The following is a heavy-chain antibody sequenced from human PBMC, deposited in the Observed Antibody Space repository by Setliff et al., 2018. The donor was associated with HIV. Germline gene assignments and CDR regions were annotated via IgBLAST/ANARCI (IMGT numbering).Heavy chain of an antibody. J-gene: IGHJ6*03. CDR2: IHYTGST. V-gene: IGHV4-59*11. CDR1: GATIHYHY. D-gene: IGHD6-19*01. Sequence: SETLSLTCSISGATIHYHYWSWIRQPPGKGLEWIGNIHYTGSTNYNPSLKSRVTISGDSSKKQFSLVLSSVTAADTAVYYCARVPSSGWYGGHHYMDVWGKGATVTVSS. CDR3: ARVPSSGWYGGHHYMDV.